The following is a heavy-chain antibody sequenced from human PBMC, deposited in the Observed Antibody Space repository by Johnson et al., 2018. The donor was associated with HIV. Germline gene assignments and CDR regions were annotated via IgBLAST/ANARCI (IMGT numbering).Heavy chain of an antibody. CDR1: GFTFSSYG. V-gene: IGHV3-NL1*01. D-gene: IGHD3-22*01. CDR3: ARGEYYYDSSGYSNTPDAFDI. Sequence: QVQLVESGGGVVQPGGSLRLSCAASGFTFSSYGMHWVRQAPGKGLEWVSVIYSGGSTYYADSVKGRFTISRDNSKNTLYLQMNSLRAEDTAVYYCARGEYYYDSSGYSNTPDAFDIWGQGTMVTVSS. CDR2: IYSGGST. J-gene: IGHJ3*02.